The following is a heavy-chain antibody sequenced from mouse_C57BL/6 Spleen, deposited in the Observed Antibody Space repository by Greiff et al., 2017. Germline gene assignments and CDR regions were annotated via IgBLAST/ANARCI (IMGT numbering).Heavy chain of an antibody. Sequence: VQLQQPGAELVRPGTSVKLSCKASGYTFTSYWMHWVKQRPGQGLEWIGVIDPSDSYTNYNQKFKGKATLTVDTSSSTAYMQLSSLTSEDSAVYYCAIYGSSYDYWGHGTTLTVSS. CDR1: GYTFTSYW. CDR2: IDPSDSYT. V-gene: IGHV1-59*01. CDR3: AIYGSSYDY. J-gene: IGHJ2*01. D-gene: IGHD1-1*01.